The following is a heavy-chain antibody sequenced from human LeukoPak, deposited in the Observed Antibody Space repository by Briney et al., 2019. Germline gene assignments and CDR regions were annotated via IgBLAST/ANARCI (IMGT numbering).Heavy chain of an antibody. CDR1: GFTFSSYA. J-gene: IGHJ4*02. D-gene: IGHD3-22*01. CDR2: ISGSGGST. V-gene: IGHV3-23*01. CDR3: AKVNYDSSGYYSLLDY. Sequence: GGSLRLSCAASGFTFSSYAMSWVRQAPGKGLEWVSAISGSGGSTYYADSVKGRFTISRDNSKNTLYLQMNSLRAEDTAVYYCAKVNYDSSGYYSLLDYWGQGTLVTVSS.